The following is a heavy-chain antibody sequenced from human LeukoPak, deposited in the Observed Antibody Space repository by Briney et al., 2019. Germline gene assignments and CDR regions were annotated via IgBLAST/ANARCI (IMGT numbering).Heavy chain of an antibody. J-gene: IGHJ6*03. D-gene: IGHD4-17*01. V-gene: IGHV3-30*04. CDR3: ARDYGGTPGDYPHYYYYYMDV. CDR1: GFTFSSYA. CDR2: ISYDGSNK. Sequence: GGSLRLSCAASGFTFSSYAMHWVRQAPGKGLEWVAVISYDGSNKYYADSVKGRFTISRDNSKNTLYLQMNSLRAEDTAVYYCARDYGGTPGDYPHYYYYYMDVWGKGTTVTVSS.